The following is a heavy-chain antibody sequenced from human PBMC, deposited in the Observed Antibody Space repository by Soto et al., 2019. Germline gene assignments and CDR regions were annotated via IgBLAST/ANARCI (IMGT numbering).Heavy chain of an antibody. CDR3: ARAHGVVGAAWTVGFCDF. CDR2: IYHSGST. Sequence: SETLSLTCTVSGGSVSSGSYYWGWIRQPPGKGLEWIGSIYHSGSTYYNPSLRSRVIVSVDTSKNQFSLKLSSLTADDTALYYCARAHGVVGAAWTVGFCDFWGPGTLVTVSS. D-gene: IGHD1-26*01. J-gene: IGHJ4*02. CDR1: GGSVSSGSYY. V-gene: IGHV4-39*07.